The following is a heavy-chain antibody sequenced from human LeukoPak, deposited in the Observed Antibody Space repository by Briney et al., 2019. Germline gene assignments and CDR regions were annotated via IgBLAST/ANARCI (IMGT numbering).Heavy chain of an antibody. CDR3: AKVVPGPFGDYYGSGSYYPFYYYYGMDV. CDR2: IKQDGSEK. D-gene: IGHD3-10*01. J-gene: IGHJ6*02. CDR1: GFTFSNYA. Sequence: PGGSLRLSCAASGFTFSNYALSWVRQAPGKGLEWVANIKQDGSEKYYVDSVKGRFTISRDNAKNSLYLQINSLRAEDTAVYYCAKVVPGPFGDYYGSGSYYPFYYYYGMDVWGQGTTVTVSS. V-gene: IGHV3-7*05.